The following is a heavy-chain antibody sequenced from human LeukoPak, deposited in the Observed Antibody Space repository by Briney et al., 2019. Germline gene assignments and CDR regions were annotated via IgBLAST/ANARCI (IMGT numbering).Heavy chain of an antibody. V-gene: IGHV1-2*06. D-gene: IGHD4-17*01. J-gene: IGHJ4*02. CDR3: ARDMTTGSSFDY. CDR2: INPNSGGT. Sequence: ASVKVSCKASGYTFTGYYMHWVRQAPGQGLEWMGRINPNSGGTNYAQKFQGRVTMTRDTSISTAYMELSRLRSDDTAVYYCARDMTTGSSFDYWDQGTLVTVSS. CDR1: GYTFTGYY.